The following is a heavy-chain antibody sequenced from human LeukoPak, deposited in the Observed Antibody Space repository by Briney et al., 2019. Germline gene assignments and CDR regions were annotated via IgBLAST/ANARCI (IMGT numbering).Heavy chain of an antibody. D-gene: IGHD3-10*01. J-gene: IGHJ4*02. CDR3: ARVQARLWFGDLEDY. CDR1: GGSISSSSYY. V-gene: IGHV4-39*07. Sequence: SETLSLTCTVSGGSISSSSYYWGWIRQPPGKGLEWIGSIYYSGSTYYNPSLKSRVTISVDTSKNQFSLKLSSVTAADTAVYYCARVQARLWFGDLEDYWSQGTLVTVSS. CDR2: IYYSGST.